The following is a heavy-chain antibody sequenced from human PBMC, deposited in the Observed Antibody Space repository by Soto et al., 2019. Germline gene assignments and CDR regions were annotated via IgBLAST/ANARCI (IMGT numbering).Heavy chain of an antibody. CDR3: ATPSGSYYDPHAFDI. J-gene: IGHJ3*02. V-gene: IGHV5-51*01. CDR2: IYPGDSDT. Sequence: PGESLKISCKGSGYSFTSYFIVWVRQMPGKGLEWMGIIYPGDSDTRYSPSFQGQVTISADKSISTAYLQWSSLKASDTAMYYCATPSGSYYDPHAFDIWGQGTMVT. CDR1: GYSFTSYF. D-gene: IGHD1-26*01.